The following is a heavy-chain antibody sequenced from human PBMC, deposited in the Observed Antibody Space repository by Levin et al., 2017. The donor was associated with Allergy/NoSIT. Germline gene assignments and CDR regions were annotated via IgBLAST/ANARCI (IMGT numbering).Heavy chain of an antibody. CDR1: GFTFSDYY. Sequence: LSLTCAASGFTFSDYYMSWIRQAPGKGLEWVSYFSSSSFYTNYADSVKGRFTISRDNAKNSLYLQMNSLRDEETAGYYCARVWLRVVYDAFDIWGQGTLVTVSS. V-gene: IGHV3-11*03. D-gene: IGHD3-10*01. CDR3: ARVWLRVVYDAFDI. J-gene: IGHJ3*02. CDR2: FSSSSFYT.